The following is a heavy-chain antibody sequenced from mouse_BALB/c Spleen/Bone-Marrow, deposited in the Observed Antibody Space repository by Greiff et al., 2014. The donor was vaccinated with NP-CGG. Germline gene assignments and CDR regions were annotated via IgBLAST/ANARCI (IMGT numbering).Heavy chain of an antibody. CDR1: GFTFSDYY. CDR3: ARDRRITTATYAMDY. V-gene: IGHV5-4*02. D-gene: IGHD1-2*01. J-gene: IGHJ4*01. Sequence: EVQVVESGGGLVKPGGSLKLSCAASGFTFSDYYMYWVRQTPEKRLEWVATISDGGSYTYYPDSVKGRFTISRDNAKNNLYLQMSSLKSEDTAMNYCARDRRITTATYAMDYWGQGTSVTVSS. CDR2: ISDGGSYT.